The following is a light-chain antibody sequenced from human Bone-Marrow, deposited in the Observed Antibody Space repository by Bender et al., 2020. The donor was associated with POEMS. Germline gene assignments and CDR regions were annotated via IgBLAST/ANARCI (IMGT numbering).Light chain of an antibody. V-gene: IGLV1-44*01. J-gene: IGLJ3*02. CDR1: SSNIGAHA. CDR2: GNS. CDR3: AVWDDSLNGWV. Sequence: QSVLTQPPSASGTPGQRVTISCSGGSSNIGAHAVNWYQHLPGTAPKLLIYGNSQRPSGVSDRISASKSGTSASLAISGLQSEDEADYYCAVWDDSLNGWVFGGGTKLTVL.